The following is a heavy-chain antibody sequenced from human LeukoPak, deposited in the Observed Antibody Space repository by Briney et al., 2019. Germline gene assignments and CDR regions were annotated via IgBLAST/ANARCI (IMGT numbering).Heavy chain of an antibody. V-gene: IGHV1-2*04. J-gene: IGHJ4*02. Sequence: ASVKVSCKASGYTFTSYGISWVRQAPGQGLEWMGWINPNSGGTNYAQKFQGWVTMTRDTSISTAYMELSRLRSDDTAVYYCARGHGVGATDYWGQGTLVTVSS. CDR1: GYTFTSYG. D-gene: IGHD1-26*01. CDR2: INPNSGGT. CDR3: ARGHGVGATDY.